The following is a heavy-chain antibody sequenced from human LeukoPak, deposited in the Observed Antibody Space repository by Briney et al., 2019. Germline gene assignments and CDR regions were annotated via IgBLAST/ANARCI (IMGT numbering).Heavy chain of an antibody. J-gene: IGHJ4*02. CDR2: LGTAGDT. D-gene: IGHD6-13*01. CDR1: GFTLSNYA. CDR3: ARQNTPHSNFDY. V-gene: IGHV3-13*01. Sequence: GGSLRLSCAASGFTLSNYAMHWVRQPAGEGLEWVSALGTAGDTFYPGSVKGRFTISRDNAKKSLFLQMNSLRAEDTAVYYCARQNTPHSNFDYWGQGTLVTVSS.